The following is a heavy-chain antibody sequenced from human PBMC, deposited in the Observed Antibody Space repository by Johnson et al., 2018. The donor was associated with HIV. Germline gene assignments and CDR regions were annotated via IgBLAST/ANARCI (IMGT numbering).Heavy chain of an antibody. CDR2: IKQDGSEK. V-gene: IGHV3-7*01. J-gene: IGHJ3*01. CDR3: ARGYILTGYSGAFDL. CDR1: GFTFSSYA. Sequence: MLLVESGGGVVQPGRSLRLSCAASGFTFSSYAMHWVRQAPGKGLEWVANIKQDGSEKYYVDSVKGRFTISRDNSKNTVYLQMNSLRDEDTAVYYCARGYILTGYSGAFDLWGQGTMVTVSS. D-gene: IGHD3-9*01.